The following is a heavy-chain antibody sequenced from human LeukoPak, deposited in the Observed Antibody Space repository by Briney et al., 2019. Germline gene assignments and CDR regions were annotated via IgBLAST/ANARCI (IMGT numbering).Heavy chain of an antibody. V-gene: IGHV3-21*01. D-gene: IGHD6-19*01. CDR2: ISSSSSYI. Sequence: GGSLRLSCAASGFTFSSYSMNWVRQAPGKGLEWVSSISSSSSYIYYADSVKGRFTISRDNAKNSLYLQMNSLRAEDTAVYYCTKSRGIYDNSGWRTFDYWGQGALVSVSS. CDR3: TKSRGIYDNSGWRTFDY. J-gene: IGHJ4*02. CDR1: GFTFSSYS.